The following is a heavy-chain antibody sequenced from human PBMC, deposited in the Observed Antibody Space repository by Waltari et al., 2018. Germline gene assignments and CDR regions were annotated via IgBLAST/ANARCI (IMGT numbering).Heavy chain of an antibody. CDR1: GFTFSSYG. CDR3: ARGYCGGDCSSSARYVDI. D-gene: IGHD2-21*02. V-gene: IGHV3-48*04. Sequence: EEQLVESGGGLIQPGGSLRRSCAASGFTFSSYGMSWARQAPGKGLEGVPYIPNRGATHYADALRGGVIVSRDNAKSSLYLQMNSLRAEDTALYYCARGYCGGDCSSSARYVDIWGRGTLVSVSS. J-gene: IGHJ2*01. CDR2: IPNRGAT.